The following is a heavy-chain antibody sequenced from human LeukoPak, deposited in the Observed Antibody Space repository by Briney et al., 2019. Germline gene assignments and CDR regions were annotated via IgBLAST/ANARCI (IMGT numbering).Heavy chain of an antibody. CDR2: IYTSGST. Sequence: SETLSLTCTVSGGSISSGSYYWSWIRQPAGKGLEWIGRIYTSGSTNYNPSLKSRVTISVDTSKNQFSLKLSSVTAADTAVYYCAREYSSLRWFDPWGQGTLVTVSS. CDR1: GGSISSGSYY. D-gene: IGHD6-19*01. V-gene: IGHV4-61*02. J-gene: IGHJ5*02. CDR3: AREYSSLRWFDP.